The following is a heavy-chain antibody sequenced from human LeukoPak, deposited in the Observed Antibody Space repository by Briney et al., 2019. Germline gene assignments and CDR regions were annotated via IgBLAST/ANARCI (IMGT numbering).Heavy chain of an antibody. Sequence: HPGGSLRLSCAASGLTVSSSYMSWVRRAPGKGLEWVSIIYNDGSTYYADSMKGRFTISRDNSKNTLYLQVNSLRAEDTAMYYCARNILFAFDIWGQGTMVTVSS. CDR2: IYNDGST. J-gene: IGHJ3*02. V-gene: IGHV3-53*01. CDR1: GLTVSSSY. CDR3: ARNILFAFDI.